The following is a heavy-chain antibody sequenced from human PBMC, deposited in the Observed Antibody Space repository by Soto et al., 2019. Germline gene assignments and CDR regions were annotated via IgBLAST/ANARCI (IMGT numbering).Heavy chain of an antibody. D-gene: IGHD6-13*01. V-gene: IGHV4-31*03. CDR2: IYYSGST. CDR3: ARDKDSSSWGHGMDV. Sequence: QVQLQESGPGLVKPSQTLSLTCTVSGGSISSGGYYWSWIRQHPGKGLEWIGYIYYSGSTYYNPALKRRVTLXXDXSXXQFSLKLSSVTAADTAVYYCARDKDSSSWGHGMDVWGQGTTVTVSS. CDR1: GGSISSGGYY. J-gene: IGHJ6*02.